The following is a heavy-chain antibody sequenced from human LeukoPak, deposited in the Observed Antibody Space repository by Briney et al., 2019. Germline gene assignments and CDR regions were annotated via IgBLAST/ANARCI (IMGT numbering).Heavy chain of an antibody. Sequence: ASVKVSCKASGYTFTSYGISWVRQAPGQGLEWMGWISAYNGNTNYAQKLQGRVTMTTDTSTSTAYTELRSLRSDDTAVYYCAREYIRERYYDFWSGYSPDYMDVWGKGTTVTVSS. J-gene: IGHJ6*03. CDR2: ISAYNGNT. V-gene: IGHV1-18*01. CDR1: GYTFTSYG. CDR3: AREYIRERYYDFWSGYSPDYMDV. D-gene: IGHD3-3*01.